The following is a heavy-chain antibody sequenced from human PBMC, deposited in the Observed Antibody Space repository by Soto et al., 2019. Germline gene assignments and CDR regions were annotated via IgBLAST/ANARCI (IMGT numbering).Heavy chain of an antibody. J-gene: IGHJ1*01. CDR3: ARDKGDKAVAGTGEYFQH. CDR1: GFTFSSYG. Sequence: GGSLRLSCAASGFTFSSYGMHWVRQAPGKGLEWVAVIWYDGSNKYYADSVKGRFTISRDNSKNTLYLQMNSLRAEDTAVYYCARDKGDKAVAGTGEYFQHWGQGTLVTVSS. CDR2: IWYDGSNK. V-gene: IGHV3-33*01. D-gene: IGHD6-19*01.